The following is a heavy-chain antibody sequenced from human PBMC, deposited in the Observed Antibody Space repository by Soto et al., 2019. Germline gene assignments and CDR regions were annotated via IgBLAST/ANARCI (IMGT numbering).Heavy chain of an antibody. J-gene: IGHJ4*02. CDR3: ARGGVVPAAIYY. Sequence: QVQLVESGGGVVQPGRSLRLSCAASGFTFSSYGMHWVRQAPGKGLEWVAVIWYDGSNKYYADSVKGRFTISRDNSKNTLYLQMNSLRAEDTAVYYCARGGVVPAAIYYWGQGTLVTVSS. CDR1: GFTFSSYG. CDR2: IWYDGSNK. D-gene: IGHD2-2*01. V-gene: IGHV3-33*01.